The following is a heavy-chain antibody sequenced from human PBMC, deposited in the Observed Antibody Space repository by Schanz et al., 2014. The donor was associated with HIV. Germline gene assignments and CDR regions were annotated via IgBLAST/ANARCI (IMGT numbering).Heavy chain of an antibody. V-gene: IGHV3-33*06. CDR1: GFTFDDYA. Sequence: VQLVESGGGLVQPGMSLRLSCAASGFTFDDYAMHWVRQAPGKGLEWVAAMWYDESHKGYADSVKGRFTISRDNSKNTLYLEMNSLRPEDTAVYYCANEEVPNDYWGQGTLVTVSS. J-gene: IGHJ4*02. CDR3: ANEEVPNDY. CDR2: MWYDESHK.